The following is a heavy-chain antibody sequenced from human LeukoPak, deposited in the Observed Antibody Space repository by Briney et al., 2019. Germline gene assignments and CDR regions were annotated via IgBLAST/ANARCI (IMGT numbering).Heavy chain of an antibody. Sequence: SETLPLTCTVSGGSISSSSYYWGWIRQPPGKGLEWIGSIYYSGSTYYNPSLKSRVTISVDTSKNQFSLKLSSVTAADTAVYYCARLVYGDYVFDYWGQGTLVTVSS. V-gene: IGHV4-39*01. J-gene: IGHJ4*02. CDR3: ARLVYGDYVFDY. CDR2: IYYSGST. CDR1: GGSISSSSYY. D-gene: IGHD4-17*01.